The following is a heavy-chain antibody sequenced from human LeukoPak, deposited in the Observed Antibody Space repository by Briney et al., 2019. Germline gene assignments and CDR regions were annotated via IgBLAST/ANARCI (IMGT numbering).Heavy chain of an antibody. CDR2: INPNSGGT. V-gene: IGHV1-2*02. CDR3: ARSMVRGDDWFDP. J-gene: IGHJ5*02. CDR1: GYTFTSYA. D-gene: IGHD3-10*01. Sequence: ASVKVSCKASGYTFTSYAMNWVRQAPGQGLEWMGWINPNSGGTNYSLKFQGRVTMTRDTSISTAYMELSSLRSDDTAVYYCARSMVRGDDWFDPWGQGTLVTVSS.